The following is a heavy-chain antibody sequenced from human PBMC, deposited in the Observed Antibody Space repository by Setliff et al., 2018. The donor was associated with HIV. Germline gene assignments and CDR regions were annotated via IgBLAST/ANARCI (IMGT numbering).Heavy chain of an antibody. CDR3: ARIRDYYYMDV. J-gene: IGHJ6*03. Sequence: ESGPTLVNPTDTLTLTCTVSGFSLSNARMGVSWIRQPPGKALEWLAHIFSNDEKSYSTSLKSRLTISKDTSKSQVVLTMANMDPVDTATYYCARIRDYYYMDVWGKGTTVTVSS. CDR2: IFSNDEK. CDR1: GFSLSNARMG. V-gene: IGHV2-26*02.